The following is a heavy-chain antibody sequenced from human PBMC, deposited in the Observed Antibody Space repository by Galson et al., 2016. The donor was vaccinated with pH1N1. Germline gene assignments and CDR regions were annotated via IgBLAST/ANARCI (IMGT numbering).Heavy chain of an antibody. D-gene: IGHD4/OR15-4a*01. Sequence: SLRLPCAASGFTLSNVWMNRVRQAPGKGLEWVGRIQRRTAGGTTDYAAPVKARFTISRDDTKNTPYLQLNSLKTEDTGVYYCTIDEEFSGLWDSWGQETLVTVSS. CDR2: IQRRTAGGTT. V-gene: IGHV3-15*07. J-gene: IGHJ5*01. CDR1: GFTLSNVW. CDR3: TIDEEFSGLWDS.